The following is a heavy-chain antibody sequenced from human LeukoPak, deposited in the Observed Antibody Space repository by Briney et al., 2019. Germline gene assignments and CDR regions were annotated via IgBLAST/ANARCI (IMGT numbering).Heavy chain of an antibody. D-gene: IGHD1-26*01. V-gene: IGHV3-23*01. CDR3: AKINTGRYTEY. Sequence: GGSLTPSWAAVGFTVVSYGTTWVRHAPGKWLEWDSTFVYSGNTYFADPLQGPFTISRENAKNTLYLQMNSLRAEDTAVYYCAKINTGRYTEYWGQGTLVTVSS. CDR2: FVYSGNT. CDR1: GFTVVSYG. J-gene: IGHJ4*02.